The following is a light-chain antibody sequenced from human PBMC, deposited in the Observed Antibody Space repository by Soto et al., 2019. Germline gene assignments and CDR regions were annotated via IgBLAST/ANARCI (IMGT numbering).Light chain of an antibody. CDR2: AND. J-gene: IGLJ3*02. Sequence: QSVLTQPPSVSGAPGQRLTISCAGTSSDIGAGFDVHWYQQLPGTAPKLLIYANDDRPSGVPDRFSGSKSGTSASLAISGLQAEDEADYFCAAWGDSLNTWVFGGGTKLTVL. CDR1: SSDIGAGFD. CDR3: AAWGDSLNTWV. V-gene: IGLV1-40*01.